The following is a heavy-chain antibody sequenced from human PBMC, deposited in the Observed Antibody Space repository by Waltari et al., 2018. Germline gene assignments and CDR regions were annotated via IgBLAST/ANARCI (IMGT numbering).Heavy chain of an antibody. CDR2: IKHSGST. Sequence: QVQLPQWGAGLLKPSEPLSLTCAVYGGSFSGYSWSGIRQPPGKGLEWLGEIKHSGSTNYNPSLKSRVTISVDTSKNQFSLRLSSVTAADTAVYYCARITTVTTSAFDIWGQGTMVTVSS. V-gene: IGHV4-34*01. CDR3: ARITTVTTSAFDI. D-gene: IGHD4-17*01. CDR1: GGSFSGYS. J-gene: IGHJ3*02.